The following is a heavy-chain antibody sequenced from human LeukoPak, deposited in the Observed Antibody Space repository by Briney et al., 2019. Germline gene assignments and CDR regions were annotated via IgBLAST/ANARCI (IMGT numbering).Heavy chain of an antibody. D-gene: IGHD6-13*01. CDR2: ISYDGSSK. J-gene: IGHJ4*02. V-gene: IGHV3-30*18. CDR3: AKVGSSWYELAY. Sequence: GGSLRLSCAASGFTFSNYGMHWVRQAPGKGLEWVAVISYDGSSKYYADSVKGRFTISRDNSKNTLYLQMNSLRGEDMAVYYCAKVGSSWYELAYWGQGTLVIVFS. CDR1: GFTFSNYG.